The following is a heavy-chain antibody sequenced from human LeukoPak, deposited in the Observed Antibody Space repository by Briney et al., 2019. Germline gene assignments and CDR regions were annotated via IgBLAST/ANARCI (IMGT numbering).Heavy chain of an antibody. V-gene: IGHV3-74*01. Sequence: PGGSLRLSCAASGFTFSSYWVHWVRQSQEKRLVWVSRINEDGRVTDYADSVEGRFTISRDNARNTLYLQMHSLRVEDTAVYYCARDLRGIHDYWGQGTLVTVSS. CDR2: INEDGRVT. CDR1: GFTFSSYW. CDR3: ARDLRGIHDY. J-gene: IGHJ4*02. D-gene: IGHD3-16*01.